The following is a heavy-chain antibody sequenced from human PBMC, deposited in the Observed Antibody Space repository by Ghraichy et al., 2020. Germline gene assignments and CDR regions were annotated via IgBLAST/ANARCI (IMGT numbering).Heavy chain of an antibody. Sequence: GESLNISCSASGFAFSTYAMHWVRQAPGKGLESVSVISSNGGSTHYADSVKGRFTISRDNSKNTLYLKMSGLRAEDTAVYYCVKDHNYDTSGYSNNYFDYWGQGTLVTVSS. D-gene: IGHD3-22*01. J-gene: IGHJ4*02. CDR2: ISSNGGST. V-gene: IGHV3-64D*06. CDR1: GFAFSTYA. CDR3: VKDHNYDTSGYSNNYFDY.